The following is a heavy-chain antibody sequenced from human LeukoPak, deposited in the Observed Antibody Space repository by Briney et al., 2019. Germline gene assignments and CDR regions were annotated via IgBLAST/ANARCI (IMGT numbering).Heavy chain of an antibody. Sequence: PGGSLRLSCAASGFTFSSYAMSWVRQAPGKGLEWVSAISGSGGSTYYADSVKGRFTVSRDNSKNTLYLQMNSLRAEDTAVYYCAKALSIAVRPFHFDYWGQGTLVTVSS. CDR2: ISGSGGST. CDR1: GFTFSSYA. V-gene: IGHV3-23*01. J-gene: IGHJ4*02. CDR3: AKALSIAVRPFHFDY. D-gene: IGHD6-6*01.